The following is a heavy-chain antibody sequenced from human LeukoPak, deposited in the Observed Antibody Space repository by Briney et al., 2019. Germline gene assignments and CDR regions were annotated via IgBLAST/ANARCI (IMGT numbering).Heavy chain of an antibody. V-gene: IGHV1-18*01. J-gene: IGHJ6*02. Sequence: ASVKVSCKASGYTFTSYGISWVRQAPGQGLEWMGWISAYNGNTNCAQKLQGRVTMTTDTSTSTAYMELRSLRSDDTAVYYCARVFSSGNIPDYYYGMDVWGQGTTVTVSS. CDR2: ISAYNGNT. CDR3: ARVFSSGNIPDYYYGMDV. D-gene: IGHD3-22*01. CDR1: GYTFTSYG.